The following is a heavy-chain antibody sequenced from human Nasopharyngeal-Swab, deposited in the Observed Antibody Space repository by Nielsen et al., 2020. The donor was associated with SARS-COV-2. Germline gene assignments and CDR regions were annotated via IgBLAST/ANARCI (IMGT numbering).Heavy chain of an antibody. J-gene: IGHJ4*02. D-gene: IGHD6-6*01. V-gene: IGHV3-48*02. Sequence: GESLKISCAASGFTFSSYSMNWVRQAPGKGLEWVSYISSSSSTIYYADSVKGRFTISRDNAKNSLYLQMNSLRDEDTDVYYCARAGAARPTATDYWGQGTLVTVSS. CDR3: ARAGAARPTATDY. CDR1: GFTFSSYS. CDR2: ISSSSSTI.